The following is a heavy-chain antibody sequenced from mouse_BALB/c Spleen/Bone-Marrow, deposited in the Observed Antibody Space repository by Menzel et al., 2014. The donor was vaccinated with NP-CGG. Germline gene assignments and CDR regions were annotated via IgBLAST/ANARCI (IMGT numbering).Heavy chain of an antibody. CDR3: ARRXVNHVHFDV. CDR2: ILPGSGST. J-gene: IGHJ1*01. V-gene: IGHV1-9*01. Sequence: QLXQSGAEXMKPGASVKISCKATGYTFSSYWIEWVKQRPGQGLEWIGEILPGSGSTNYNEKFKGKATFTADTSSSTAYMQVSSLTSEDSAVYYCARRXVNHVHFDVWXAXXXVXVSX. CDR1: GYTFSSYW.